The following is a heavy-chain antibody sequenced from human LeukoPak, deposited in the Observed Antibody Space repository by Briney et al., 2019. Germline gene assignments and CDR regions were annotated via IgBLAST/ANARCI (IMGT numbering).Heavy chain of an antibody. Sequence: SETLSLTCAVSGGSISSGGYSWSWIRQPPGKGLEWIGYIYHSGSTYYNPSLKSRVTISVDRSKNQFSLKLSSVTAADTAVYHCARMAKRYGSEKNAFDIWGQGTMVTVSS. CDR2: IYHSGST. CDR3: ARMAKRYGSEKNAFDI. CDR1: GGSISSGGYS. J-gene: IGHJ3*02. D-gene: IGHD1-1*01. V-gene: IGHV4-30-2*01.